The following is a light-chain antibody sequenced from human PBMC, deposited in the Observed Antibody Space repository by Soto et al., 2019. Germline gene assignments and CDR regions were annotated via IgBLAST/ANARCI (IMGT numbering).Light chain of an antibody. J-gene: IGKJ1*01. CDR3: QQYANSPGT. CDR2: GAS. Sequence: EIVLTQSPGTLSLSPGERATLSCRASQSVSSSYLAWYQQKPGQAPRLLIYGASSRATGIPDRFSGSGTGTDFTLTISRREPEDFAVYYCQQYANSPGTFGQGTKVEIK. V-gene: IGKV3-20*01. CDR1: QSVSSSY.